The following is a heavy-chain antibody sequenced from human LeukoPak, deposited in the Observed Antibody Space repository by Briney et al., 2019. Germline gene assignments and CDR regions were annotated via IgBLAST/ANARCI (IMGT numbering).Heavy chain of an antibody. V-gene: IGHV3-66*01. CDR1: GFTVSNNY. D-gene: IGHD2-21*02. CDR2: MYSVGST. CDR3: AGSLAYCGGDSRLGDY. J-gene: IGHJ4*02. Sequence: GGSLRLSCAASGFTVSNNYMTWVRQPPGKGLEWVSVMYSVGSTYYADSVKGRFTISRDNSKHTLYLLMNSLRAEDTAVYYCAGSLAYCGGDSRLGDYWGQGTLVTVSS.